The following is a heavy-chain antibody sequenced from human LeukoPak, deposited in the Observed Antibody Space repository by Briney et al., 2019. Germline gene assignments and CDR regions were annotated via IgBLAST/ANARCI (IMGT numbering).Heavy chain of an antibody. Sequence: GASVKVSCKASGDTFNSYAISWVRQAPGQGLEWMGRIIPIFGTANYAQKFQGRVTITTDESTSTAYMELSSLRSEDTAVYYCASATVVTRNTYYFDYWGQGTLVTVSS. CDR1: GDTFNSYA. D-gene: IGHD4-23*01. CDR3: ASATVVTRNTYYFDY. J-gene: IGHJ4*02. CDR2: IIPIFGTA. V-gene: IGHV1-69*05.